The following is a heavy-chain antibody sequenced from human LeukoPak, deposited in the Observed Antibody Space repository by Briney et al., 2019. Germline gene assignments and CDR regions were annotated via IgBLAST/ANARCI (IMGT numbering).Heavy chain of an antibody. V-gene: IGHV3-7*03. Sequence: GGSLRLSCAVSGFNFRDHWMDWVRQAPGKGLEWVGHIKNDGSETYYLDSLKGRFSISRDNTNNALYLQMNSLRVEGTAVYYCVKNDGWFHLAQWGQGTLVTVSS. CDR1: GFNFRDHW. D-gene: IGHD6-19*01. J-gene: IGHJ4*02. CDR3: VKNDGWFHLAQ. CDR2: IKNDGSET.